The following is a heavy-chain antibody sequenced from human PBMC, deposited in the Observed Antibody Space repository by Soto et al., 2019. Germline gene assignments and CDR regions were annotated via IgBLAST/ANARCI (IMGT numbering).Heavy chain of an antibody. Sequence: VQLVESGGGVVQPGRSLRLSCAASGFTFSTFGMHWVRQAPGKGLEWVAIISYDGSKKYYADSVKGRFTISRDNSKNTLSLQMNSLRPEDTAGYYCAKVRLRVPSLRGNAFDIWGQGTMVTVSS. CDR3: AKVRLRVPSLRGNAFDI. J-gene: IGHJ3*02. CDR1: GFTFSTFG. V-gene: IGHV3-30*18. CDR2: ISYDGSKK. D-gene: IGHD3-16*01.